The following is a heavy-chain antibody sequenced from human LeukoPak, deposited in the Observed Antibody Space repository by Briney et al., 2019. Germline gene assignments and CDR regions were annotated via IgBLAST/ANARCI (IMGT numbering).Heavy chain of an antibody. CDR1: GYTFTSYY. CDR2: INPSGGST. J-gene: IGHJ4*02. D-gene: IGHD2-2*01. V-gene: IGHV1-46*01. Sequence: ASVKVSCKASGYTFTSYYMHWVRQAPGQGLEWMGIINPSGGSTSYAQKFQGRVTMTRDTSISTVYMELSRLRSDDTAVYYCARDSCSSTSCLSTDDYWGQGTLVTVSS. CDR3: ARDSCSSTSCLSTDDY.